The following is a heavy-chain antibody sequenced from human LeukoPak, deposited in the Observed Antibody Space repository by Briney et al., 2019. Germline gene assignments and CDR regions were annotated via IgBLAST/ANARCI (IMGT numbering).Heavy chain of an antibody. Sequence: PGGSLRLSCAASVFTFDTHAMSGVREAPGKGLEWISTMSGHGHNLYYADSVKGRFTISRDNSKNTLYLHMNSLRAEDTAIYYCAKFRGMIVASYFFDYWGQGALVTVSS. J-gene: IGHJ4*02. CDR1: VFTFDTHA. D-gene: IGHD3-22*01. V-gene: IGHV3-23*01. CDR3: AKFRGMIVASYFFDY. CDR2: MSGHGHNL.